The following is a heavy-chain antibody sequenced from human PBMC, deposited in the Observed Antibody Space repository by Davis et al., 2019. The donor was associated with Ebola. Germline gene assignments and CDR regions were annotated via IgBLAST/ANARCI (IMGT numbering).Heavy chain of an antibody. CDR1: GGSISSHF. CDR2: MYYTGST. Sequence: PGGSLRLSCTVSGGSISSHFWSWVRQPPGKGLEWIGFMYYTGSTNYNPSLKSRATISVDKSKIQFSLKVTSVTAADTAVYYCARSGSDYVGDYFDSWGQGTLVTVSS. D-gene: IGHD4-17*01. V-gene: IGHV4-59*11. CDR3: ARSGSDYVGDYFDS. J-gene: IGHJ4*02.